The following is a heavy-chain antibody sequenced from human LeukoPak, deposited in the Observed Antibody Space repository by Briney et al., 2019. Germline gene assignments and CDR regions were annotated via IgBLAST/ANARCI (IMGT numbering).Heavy chain of an antibody. CDR3: AKDHRGWSHLEDY. J-gene: IGHJ4*02. D-gene: IGHD6-19*01. CDR1: GFTFSSYA. CDR2: ISGSGGST. V-gene: IGHV3-23*01. Sequence: PGGSLRLSCAASGFTFSSYAMSWVRQAPGKGLEWVSAISGSGGSTYYADSVKGRSTISRDNSKNTLYLQMNSLRAEDTAVYYCAKDHRGWSHLEDYWGQGTLVTVSS.